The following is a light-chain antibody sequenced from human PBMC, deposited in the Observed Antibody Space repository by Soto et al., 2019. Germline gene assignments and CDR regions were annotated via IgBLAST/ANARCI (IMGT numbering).Light chain of an antibody. V-gene: IGKV3-20*01. CDR3: HQYGSSWT. J-gene: IGKJ1*01. CDR1: QTVTNSY. Sequence: EVVLTQSPGTLSLFPGERATLSCRASQTVTNSYLAWYQQKPGQAPRPLIYGISNRATGIPDRFSGSGFGTDFTLTISRLEPEDFAVYYCHQYGSSWTFGQGTKVDIK. CDR2: GIS.